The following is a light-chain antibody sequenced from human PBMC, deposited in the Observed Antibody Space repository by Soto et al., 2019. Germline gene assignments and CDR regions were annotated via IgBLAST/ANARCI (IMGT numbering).Light chain of an antibody. CDR3: QQYGSSPLT. CDR2: RAS. J-gene: IGKJ4*01. Sequence: ILLTQSPATXXLXPXXXXTVSCRASQSVSSYLAWYQQKPGQAPKVLIYRASIRATGIPDRFTGSGSGTDFTLTISRLEPEDFAVYYCQQYGSSPLTFGGGTKVDI. CDR1: QSVSSY. V-gene: IGKV3-20*01.